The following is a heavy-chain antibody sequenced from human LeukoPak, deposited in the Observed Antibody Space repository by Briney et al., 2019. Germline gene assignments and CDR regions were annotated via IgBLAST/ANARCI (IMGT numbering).Heavy chain of an antibody. V-gene: IGHV4-59*01. CDR2: IYYSGST. CDR1: GGSISSYY. D-gene: IGHD5-18*01. CDR3: ARLTAYSYGIFDY. Sequence: PSETLSLTCTVSGGSISSYYWSWIRQPPGKGLEWIGYIYYSGSTNYNPSLKSRVTISVDTSKNQFSLKLSSVTAADTAAYYCARLTAYSYGIFDYWGQGTLSPSPQ. J-gene: IGHJ4*02.